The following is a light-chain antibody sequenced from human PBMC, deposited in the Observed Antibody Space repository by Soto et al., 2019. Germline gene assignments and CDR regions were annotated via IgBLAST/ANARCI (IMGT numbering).Light chain of an antibody. CDR3: QQYNNRWT. CDR2: GGS. V-gene: IGKV3-15*01. Sequence: EIVMKQSPASLSVSPGATATISCRASQSVSRNLAWYQRKPGQAPGLLIAGGSTRVTGVPDRFSGSGSGTDFTLTISSLPSEDSAIYYCQQYNNRWTFGQGTKVEIK. J-gene: IGKJ1*01. CDR1: QSVSRN.